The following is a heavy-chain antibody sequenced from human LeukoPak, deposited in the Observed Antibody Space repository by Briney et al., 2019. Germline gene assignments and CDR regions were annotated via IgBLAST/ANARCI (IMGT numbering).Heavy chain of an antibody. J-gene: IGHJ6*02. D-gene: IGHD2-2*01. CDR1: GXSFTSYW. V-gene: IGHV5-10-1*01. Sequence: GESLKISCKGSGXSFTSYWISWVRQMPGKGLEWMGRIDPSDSYTNYSPSFQGHVTISADKSISTDYLQWSSLKASDTAMYYCARHEDIVVVPAASYYYYGMDVWGQGTTVTVSS. CDR3: ARHEDIVVVPAASYYYYGMDV. CDR2: IDPSDSYT.